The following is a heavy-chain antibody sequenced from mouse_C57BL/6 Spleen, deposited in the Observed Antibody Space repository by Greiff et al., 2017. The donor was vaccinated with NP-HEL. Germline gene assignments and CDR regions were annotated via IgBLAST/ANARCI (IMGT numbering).Heavy chain of an antibody. CDR3: ARCPYYGSSYDYAMDY. J-gene: IGHJ4*01. CDR1: GYTFTDYN. V-gene: IGHV1-18*01. CDR2: INPNNGGT. Sequence: EVQLQQSGPELVKPGASVKIPCKASGYTFTDYNMDWVKQSHGKSLEWIGDINPNNGGTIYNQKFKGKATLTVDKSSSTAYMELRSLTSEDTAVYYCARCPYYGSSYDYAMDYWGQGTSVTVSS. D-gene: IGHD1-1*01.